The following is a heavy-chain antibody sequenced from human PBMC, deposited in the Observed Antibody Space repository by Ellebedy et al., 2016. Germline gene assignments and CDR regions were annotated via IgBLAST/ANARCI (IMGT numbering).Heavy chain of an antibody. CDR2: ISCYNGNT. V-gene: IGHV1-18*01. CDR3: ARGVEQQLRP. D-gene: IGHD6-13*01. Sequence: ASVKVSXXASGYTFTSYDINWVRQAPGQGLEWMGWISCYNGNTKYAPKFRGRVTMTTDTSTSTAYMELSSLRSEDTAVYYCARGVEQQLRPWGQGTLVTVSS. J-gene: IGHJ5*02. CDR1: GYTFTSYD.